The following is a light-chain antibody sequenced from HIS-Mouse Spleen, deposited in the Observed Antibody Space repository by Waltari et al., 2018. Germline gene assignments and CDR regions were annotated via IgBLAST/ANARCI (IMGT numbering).Light chain of an antibody. CDR3: YSTDSSGNHRV. Sequence: SYELTQPPSVSVSPGQPARITCSGDTLSKKSAYLYQQKSGQAPVLVIYEDSKRPSGIPERFSGSSSGTMATLTISGAQVEDEADYYCYSTDSSGNHRVFGGGTKLTVL. CDR1: TLSKKS. J-gene: IGLJ2*01. V-gene: IGLV3-10*01. CDR2: EDS.